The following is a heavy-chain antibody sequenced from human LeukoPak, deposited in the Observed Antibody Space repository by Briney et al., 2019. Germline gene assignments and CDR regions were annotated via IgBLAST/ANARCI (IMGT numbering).Heavy chain of an antibody. Sequence: PSETLSLTCTVSGGSISSYYWGWIRQPPGKGLEWIGSIYYSGSTYYNPSLKSRVTISVDTSKNQFSLKLSSVTAADTAVYYCARAVRVLWFGELLLNWFDPWGQGTLVTVSS. CDR2: IYYSGST. D-gene: IGHD3-10*01. J-gene: IGHJ5*02. CDR1: GGSISSYY. CDR3: ARAVRVLWFGELLLNWFDP. V-gene: IGHV4-39*07.